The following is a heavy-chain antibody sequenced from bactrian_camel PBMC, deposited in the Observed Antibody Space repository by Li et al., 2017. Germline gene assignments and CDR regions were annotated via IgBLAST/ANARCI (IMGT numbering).Heavy chain of an antibody. D-gene: IGHD3*01. V-gene: IGHV3S53*01. CDR3: AAEDQAPWDMGWICNYNS. CDR1: GYRYSTAT. Sequence: HVQLVESGGGSVQTGESRRLSCAGSGYRYSTATMAWFRQAPGSQRETVATVDSNGVTKVAGSVKGRFTLSKDNAKYTLYLRMDNLKPEDTALYTCAAEDQAPWDMGWICNYNSWGQGTQVTVS. J-gene: IGHJ4*01. CDR2: VDSNGVT.